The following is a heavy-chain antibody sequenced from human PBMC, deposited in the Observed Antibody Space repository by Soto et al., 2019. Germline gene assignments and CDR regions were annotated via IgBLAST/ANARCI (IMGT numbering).Heavy chain of an antibody. CDR2: LYYSEAT. J-gene: IGHJ5*02. CDR3: ASGLGWFDP. CDR1: GDSVSSSSYY. V-gene: IGHV4-39*01. Sequence: SGTLSLTCTVSGDSVSSSSYYWGWIRQPPGKGLEWIGSLYYSEATYCNPSLKSRVTISVDTSKNQFSLKLNSVTAADTAVYYCASGLGWFDPWGQGTLVTVSS.